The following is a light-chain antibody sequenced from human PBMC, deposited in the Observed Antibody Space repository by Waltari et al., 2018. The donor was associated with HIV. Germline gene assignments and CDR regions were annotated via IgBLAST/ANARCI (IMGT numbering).Light chain of an antibody. Sequence: QSALTQPASVSGSAGQSITLSCTGPSRDVRAYNFVSWYQQHQDKAPKLMIYDVSDRPSGISNRFSGSKSGNTASLTISGLQAEDEADYYCSSFTGSIYVFGTGTKVTVL. V-gene: IGLV2-14*03. CDR3: SSFTGSIYV. CDR1: SRDVRAYNF. CDR2: DVS. J-gene: IGLJ1*01.